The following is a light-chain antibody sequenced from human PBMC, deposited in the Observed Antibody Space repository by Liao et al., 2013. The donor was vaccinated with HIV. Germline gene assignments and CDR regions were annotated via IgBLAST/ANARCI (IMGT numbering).Light chain of an antibody. V-gene: IGLV3-21*01. Sequence: SYVLTQPPSVSVAPRRTASIACGGKNIGSKSVHWYQQKPGQAPVLVIYYDSDRPSGIPERFSGSNSGNTATLTISRVDAGDEADYYCQVWDISGHLVFGGGTKLTV. CDR3: QVWDISGHLV. CDR2: YDS. J-gene: IGLJ2*01. CDR1: NIGSKS.